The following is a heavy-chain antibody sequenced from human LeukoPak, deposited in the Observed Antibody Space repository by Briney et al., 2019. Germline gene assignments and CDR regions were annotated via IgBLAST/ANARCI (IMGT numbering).Heavy chain of an antibody. CDR3: AAPDYDILTGYIVDFDY. CDR2: ISGSGGST. J-gene: IGHJ4*02. D-gene: IGHD3-9*01. V-gene: IGHV3-23*01. CDR1: GFTFSSYA. Sequence: GGSLRLSCAASGFTFSSYAMSWVRQAPGKGLEWVSAISGSGGSTYYADSVKGRFTISRDNSKNTLYLQMNSLRAEDTAVYYCAAPDYDILTGYIVDFDYWGQGTLVTVSS.